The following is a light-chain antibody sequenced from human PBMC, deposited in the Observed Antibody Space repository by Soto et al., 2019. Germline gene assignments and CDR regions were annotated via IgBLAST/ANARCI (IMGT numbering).Light chain of an antibody. CDR2: WAP. CDR1: QSVWSN. V-gene: IGKV3-15*01. Sequence: LMTQFPATLAVSSGGRAALSCRASQSVWSNLAWYQQKPGQAPRLLIHWAPTRAPGFPARFSGSGSGTDFTLTISSLQSEDFAVYYCQQRSNWPPKITFGQGTRREIK. CDR3: QQRSNWPPKIT. J-gene: IGKJ5*01.